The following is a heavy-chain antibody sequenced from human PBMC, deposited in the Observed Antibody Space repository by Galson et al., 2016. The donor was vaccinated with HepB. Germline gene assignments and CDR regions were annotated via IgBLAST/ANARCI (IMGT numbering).Heavy chain of an antibody. Sequence: SLRLSCAASGFMFSGYWMNWVRRAPGKGLEWVATINKDGSGKYYVDSVKGRFTISRDNTKNSLHLQMNSLRAEDTAVYYCASDIVVEPAAWGQGTLVTVPS. CDR3: ASDIVVEPAA. CDR2: INKDGSGK. V-gene: IGHV3-7*03. CDR1: GFMFSGYW. D-gene: IGHD2-2*01. J-gene: IGHJ5*02.